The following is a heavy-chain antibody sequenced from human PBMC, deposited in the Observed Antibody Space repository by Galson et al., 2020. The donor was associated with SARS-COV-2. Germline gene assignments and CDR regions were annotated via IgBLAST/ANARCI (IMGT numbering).Heavy chain of an antibody. Sequence: METGGSLRLSCAASGFTVSSNYMSWVRQAPGKGLEWVSVIYSGGSTYYADSVKGRFTISRDNSKNTLYLQMNSLRAEDTAVYYCARDMSGAAAGLAFDYWGQGTLVTVSS. CDR2: IYSGGST. D-gene: IGHD6-13*01. CDR1: GFTVSSNY. J-gene: IGHJ4*02. V-gene: IGHV3-53*01. CDR3: ARDMSGAAAGLAFDY.